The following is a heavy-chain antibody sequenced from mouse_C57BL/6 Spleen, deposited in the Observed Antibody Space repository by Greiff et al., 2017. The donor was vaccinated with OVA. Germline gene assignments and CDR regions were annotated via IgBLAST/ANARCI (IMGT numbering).Heavy chain of an antibody. D-gene: IGHD1-1*01. CDR2: IYPRSGNT. J-gene: IGHJ2*01. CDR3: ARSLITTGLVYFDY. CDR1: GYTFTSYG. Sequence: QVQLQQSGAELVRPGASVKLSCKASGYTFTSYGISWVKQRPGQGLEWIGEIYPRSGNTNYNEKFKGKATLTADKSSSTAYMELRSLTSEDSAVFYCARSLITTGLVYFDYWGKGTTLTVSS. V-gene: IGHV1-81*01.